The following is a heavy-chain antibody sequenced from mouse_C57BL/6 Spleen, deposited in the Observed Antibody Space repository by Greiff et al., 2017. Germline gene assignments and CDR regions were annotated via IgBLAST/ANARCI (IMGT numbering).Heavy chain of an antibody. Sequence: VMLVESGAELVRPGTSVKVSCKASGYAFTNYLIEWVKQRPGQGLEWIGVINPGSGGTNYNEKFKGKATLTADKSSSTAYMQLSSLTSEDSAVYFSARGPITTVVATDWYFDVWGTGTTVTVSS. CDR1: GYAFTNYL. J-gene: IGHJ1*03. V-gene: IGHV1-54*01. D-gene: IGHD1-1*01. CDR2: INPGSGGT. CDR3: ARGPITTVVATDWYFDV.